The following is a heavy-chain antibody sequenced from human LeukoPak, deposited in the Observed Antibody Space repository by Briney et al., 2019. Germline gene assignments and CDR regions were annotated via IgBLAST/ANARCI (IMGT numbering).Heavy chain of an antibody. CDR3: AKSGGSGLIDY. D-gene: IGHD1-26*01. J-gene: IGHJ4*02. CDR2: IHYSGFT. CDR1: GGSISSYY. V-gene: IGHV4-59*08. Sequence: PSETLSLTCTVSGGSISSYYWTWIRQPPGKGLEWIGYIHYSGFTNYNPSLKSRVTIYIDTSKNQFSLNLSSVTAADTAVYYCAKSGGSGLIDYWGQGTLVTVSS.